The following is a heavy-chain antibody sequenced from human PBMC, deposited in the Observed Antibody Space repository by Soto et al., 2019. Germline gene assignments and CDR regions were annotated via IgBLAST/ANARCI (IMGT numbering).Heavy chain of an antibody. V-gene: IGHV3-23*01. Sequence: SLSCATSGFTFNTYGMAWVRQAPGKGLAWVSAILGTGDRVSYVDSVKGRFTISRDNSKNALYLQMNSLRADDTAIYYCAKYFNTGTSYTYDSCGQGPLVTVYS. J-gene: IGHJ4*02. CDR2: ILGTGDRV. CDR3: AKYFNTGTSYTYDS. CDR1: GFTFNTYG. D-gene: IGHD1-7*01.